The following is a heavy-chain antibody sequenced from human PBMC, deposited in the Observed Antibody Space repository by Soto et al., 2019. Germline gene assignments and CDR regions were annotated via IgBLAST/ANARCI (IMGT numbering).Heavy chain of an antibody. Sequence: QVQLVESGGGVVQPGRSLRLSCAASGFTFSSYGMHWVRQAPGKGLEWVAVISYDGSNKYYADSVKGRFTISRDNSKNXLYLQMNSLRAEDTAVYYCLNEYYDILTGHTHSDYWGQGTLVTVSS. CDR1: GFTFSSYG. CDR3: LNEYYDILTGHTHSDY. D-gene: IGHD3-9*01. V-gene: IGHV3-30*03. J-gene: IGHJ4*02. CDR2: ISYDGSNK.